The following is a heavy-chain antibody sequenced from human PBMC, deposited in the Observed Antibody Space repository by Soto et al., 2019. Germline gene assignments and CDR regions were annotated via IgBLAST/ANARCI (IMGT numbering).Heavy chain of an antibody. D-gene: IGHD5-18*01. V-gene: IGHV4-59*01. CDR2: IYYSGST. Sequence: PSETLSLTCTVSGGSISSYYWSWIRQPPGKGLEWIGYIYYSGSTNYNPSLKSRVTISVDTSKNQFSLKLNSVTAADTAVYYCARVADYSYGFDYWGQGTLVTVSS. CDR1: GGSISSYY. J-gene: IGHJ4*02. CDR3: ARVADYSYGFDY.